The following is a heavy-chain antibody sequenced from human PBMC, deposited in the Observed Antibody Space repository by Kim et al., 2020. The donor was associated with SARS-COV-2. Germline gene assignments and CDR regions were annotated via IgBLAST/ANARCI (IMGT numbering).Heavy chain of an antibody. CDR3: ARSEYSSSWSAAADFDY. Sequence: GGSLRLSCAASGFTFSDYYMSWIRQAPGKGLEWVSYISSSGSTIYYADSVKGRFTISRDNAKNSLYLQMNSLRAEDTAVYYCARSEYSSSWSAAADFDYWGQGTLVTVSS. J-gene: IGHJ4*02. V-gene: IGHV3-11*01. D-gene: IGHD6-13*01. CDR2: ISSSGSTI. CDR1: GFTFSDYY.